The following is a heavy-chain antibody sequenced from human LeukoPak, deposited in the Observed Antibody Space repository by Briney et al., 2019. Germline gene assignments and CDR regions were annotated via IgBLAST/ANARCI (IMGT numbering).Heavy chain of an antibody. CDR3: ARHRPLDSSGYPGDAFDI. J-gene: IGHJ3*02. D-gene: IGHD3-22*01. V-gene: IGHV4-30-2*01. Sequence: SETLSLTCTVSGGSISSGGYYWGWIRQPPGKGLEWIGYIYHSGSTYYNPSLKSRVTISVDTSKNQFSLKLSSVTAADTAVYYCARHRPLDSSGYPGDAFDIWGQGTMVTVSS. CDR2: IYHSGST. CDR1: GGSISSGGYY.